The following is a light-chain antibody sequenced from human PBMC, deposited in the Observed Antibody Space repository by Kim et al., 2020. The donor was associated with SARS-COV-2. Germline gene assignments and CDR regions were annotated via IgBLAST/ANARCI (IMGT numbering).Light chain of an antibody. CDR2: SNN. Sequence: GQRVTISCSGSNSNIGSNPVNWYQQLPGSAPKLLIYSNNQRPSGVPDRFSGSKSGTSASLAISGLQSEDEADYYCAPWDDRLNGWVFGGGTQLTVL. CDR3: APWDDRLNGWV. J-gene: IGLJ3*02. V-gene: IGLV1-44*01. CDR1: NSNIGSNP.